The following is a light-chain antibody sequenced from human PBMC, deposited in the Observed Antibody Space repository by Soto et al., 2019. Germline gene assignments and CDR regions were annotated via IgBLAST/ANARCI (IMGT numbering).Light chain of an antibody. CDR2: AAS. V-gene: IGKV1-6*01. CDR1: QGIRND. J-gene: IGKJ1*01. Sequence: AIQMAQSPSSLSASVGDRVTITCRASQGIRNDLAWYQHKPGKAPKLLIYAASNLQSGVPSRFSGSGSGTDFTLTISSLQSEDFATYYCLHDYNYPRTFGQGTKVEIK. CDR3: LHDYNYPRT.